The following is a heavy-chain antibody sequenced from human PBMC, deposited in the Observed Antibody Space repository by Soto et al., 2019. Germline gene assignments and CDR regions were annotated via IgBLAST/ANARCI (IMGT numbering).Heavy chain of an antibody. CDR2: INSDGSST. V-gene: IGHV3-74*01. J-gene: IGHJ3*02. D-gene: IGHD5-12*01. CDR3: ARANDYFNAFDI. CDR1: GFTFSSYW. Sequence: PGGSLRLSRAASGFTFSSYWMHWVRQAPGEGLVWVSRINSDGSSTSYADSVKGRFTISRDNAKNTLYLQMNSLRAEDTAVYYCARANDYFNAFDICGQRPMVTVS.